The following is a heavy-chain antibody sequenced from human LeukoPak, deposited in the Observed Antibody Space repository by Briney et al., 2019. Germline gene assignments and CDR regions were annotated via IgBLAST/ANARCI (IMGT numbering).Heavy chain of an antibody. CDR1: GYTLTELS. CDR3: ATGNLRGVSNWFDP. Sequence: ASVKVSCKISGYTLTELSMHWVRQAPGKGLEWMGGFDPEDGETIYAQKFQGRVTMTEDTSTDTAYMVLSSLRSEDTAVYYCATGNLRGVSNWFDPWGQGTLVTVSS. CDR2: FDPEDGET. V-gene: IGHV1-24*01. D-gene: IGHD3-10*01. J-gene: IGHJ5*02.